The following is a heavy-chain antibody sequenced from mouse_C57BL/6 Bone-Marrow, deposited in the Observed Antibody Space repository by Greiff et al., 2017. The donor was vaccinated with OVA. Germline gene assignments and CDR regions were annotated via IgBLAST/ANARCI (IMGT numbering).Heavy chain of an antibody. Sequence: QVQLQQSGAELVRPGASVTLSCKASGYTFTDYEMHWVRQTPVHGLEWIGAIDPEAGGTAYNQYFKGKAILPADNSYNTVYLQIRSLKSEDSAVYYCTRNFSNYYAMDYWGQGTSVTVTS. CDR3: TRNFSNYYAMDY. J-gene: IGHJ4*01. D-gene: IGHD2-5*01. V-gene: IGHV1-15*01. CDR1: GYTFTDYE. CDR2: IDPEAGGT.